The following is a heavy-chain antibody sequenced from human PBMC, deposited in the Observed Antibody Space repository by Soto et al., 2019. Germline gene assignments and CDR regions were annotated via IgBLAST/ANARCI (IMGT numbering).Heavy chain of an antibody. CDR3: ARVTTFYDILTSSYALNYFDY. V-gene: IGHV3-53*01. J-gene: IGHJ4*02. Sequence: GGSLRLSCTASGFSVTSNYMTWVRQAPGRGLECVSVIYAGGNTYYADSVKGRFTISSDKSKNTLYLQMNNLRAEDTAVYYCARVTTFYDILTSSYALNYFDYWGQGTRVTVSS. D-gene: IGHD3-9*01. CDR2: IYAGGNT. CDR1: GFSVTSNY.